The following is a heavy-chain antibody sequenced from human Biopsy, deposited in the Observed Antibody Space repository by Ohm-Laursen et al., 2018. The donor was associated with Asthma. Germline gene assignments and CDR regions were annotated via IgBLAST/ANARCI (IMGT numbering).Heavy chain of an antibody. Sequence: SETLSLTCPVSGDSITSGGCCWNWIRQPPGKGLEWVGSIHKNGIGYYKSSLKSRLTISVDTSKNQFSLKVTSVTAADTAVYYCARQKLAAAEGPFDLWGQGTMVTVSS. CDR1: GDSITSGGCC. V-gene: IGHV4-39*01. D-gene: IGHD6-13*01. CDR2: IHKNGIG. CDR3: ARQKLAAAEGPFDL. J-gene: IGHJ3*01.